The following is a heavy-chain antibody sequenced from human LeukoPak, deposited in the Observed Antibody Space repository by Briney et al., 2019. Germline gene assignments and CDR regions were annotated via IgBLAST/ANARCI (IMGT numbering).Heavy chain of an antibody. V-gene: IGHV3-30*04. CDR3: AREEAYYDSSGSAFDI. Sequence: PGGSLRLSCAASGFTFSSYAMHWVRQAPGKGLEWVAVISYDGSNKYYADSVKGRFTISRDNSKNTLYLQMNSLRAEDTAVYYCAREEAYYDSSGSAFDIWGQGTMVTVSS. CDR1: GFTFSSYA. J-gene: IGHJ3*02. CDR2: ISYDGSNK. D-gene: IGHD3-22*01.